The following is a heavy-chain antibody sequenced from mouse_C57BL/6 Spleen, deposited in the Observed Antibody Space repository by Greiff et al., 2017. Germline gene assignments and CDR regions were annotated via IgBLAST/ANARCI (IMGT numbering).Heavy chain of an antibody. V-gene: IGHV14-1*01. Sequence: QLQQSGAELVRPGASVKLSCTASGFNINDYYMHWVKQTPEQGLEWIGRIDPEDGDSEYAPKFQGKATMTADTSSNPAYLQLSSLTSEDTAVYYCPLGRWAMDYWGQGTSVTVSS. CDR1: GFNINDYY. D-gene: IGHD4-1*01. CDR3: PLGRWAMDY. CDR2: IDPEDGDS. J-gene: IGHJ4*01.